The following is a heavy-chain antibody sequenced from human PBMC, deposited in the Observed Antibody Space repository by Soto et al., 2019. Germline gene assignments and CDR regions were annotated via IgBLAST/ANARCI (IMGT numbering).Heavy chain of an antibody. CDR1: GYTFTSYD. D-gene: IGHD2-21*02. Sequence: ASVKVSCKASGYTFTSYDINWVRQATGQGLEWMGWMNPNSGNTGYAQKFQGRVTMTRNTSISTAYMELSSLRSEDTAVYYCARAWVVVTAPDYWGQGNLVTVS. CDR3: ARAWVVVTAPDY. J-gene: IGHJ4*02. CDR2: MNPNSGNT. V-gene: IGHV1-8*01.